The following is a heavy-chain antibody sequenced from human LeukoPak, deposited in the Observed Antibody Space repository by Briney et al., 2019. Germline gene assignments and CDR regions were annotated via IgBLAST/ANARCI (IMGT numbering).Heavy chain of an antibody. D-gene: IGHD3-3*01. CDR1: GFTFSSYA. V-gene: IGHV3-23*01. CDR2: ISGSGGST. CDR3: AKDSQNYDFWSGYPIAYYYYGMDV. J-gene: IGHJ6*02. Sequence: PGGSLRLSCAASGFTFSSYAMSWVRQTPGKGLEWVPAISGSGGSTYYADSVKGRFTISRDNSKNTLYLQMNSLRAEDTAVYYCAKDSQNYDFWSGYPIAYYYYGMDVWGQGTTVTVSS.